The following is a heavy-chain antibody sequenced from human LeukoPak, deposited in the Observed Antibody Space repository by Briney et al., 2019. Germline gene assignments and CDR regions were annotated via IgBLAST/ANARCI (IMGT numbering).Heavy chain of an antibody. V-gene: IGHV1-18*01. CDR1: GYTFTSYG. D-gene: IGHD2-2*01. CDR2: ISAYNGNT. CDR3: ARSIVVVPAAMGPNYYYYGMDV. Sequence: ASVKVSCKASGYTFTSYGISWVRQAPGQGLEWMGWISAYNGNTNYAQKLQGRATMTTDTSTSTAYMELRSLRSDDTAVYYCARSIVVVPAAMGPNYYYYGMDVWGQGTTVTVSS. J-gene: IGHJ6*02.